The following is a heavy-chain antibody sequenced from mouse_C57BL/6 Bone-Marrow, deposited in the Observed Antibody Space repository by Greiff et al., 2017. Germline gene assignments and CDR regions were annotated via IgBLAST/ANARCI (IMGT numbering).Heavy chain of an antibody. J-gene: IGHJ1*03. V-gene: IGHV14-4*01. CDR2: IDPENGDT. CDR3: TNYCGSNWFFDV. CDR1: GFNIKDDY. D-gene: IGHD1-1*01. Sequence: VQLQQSGAELVRPGASVKLSCTASGFNIKDDYMHWVKQRPEQGLEWIGWIDPENGDTEYASKFQGKATLTADTSSNTAYLPLSSLTSEDTAVYYCTNYCGSNWFFDVWGTGNTVTVSA.